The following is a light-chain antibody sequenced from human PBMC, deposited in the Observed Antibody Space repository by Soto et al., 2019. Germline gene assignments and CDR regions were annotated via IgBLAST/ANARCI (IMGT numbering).Light chain of an antibody. CDR2: EVS. CDR1: SSDVGDYNF. J-gene: IGLJ1*01. V-gene: IGLV2-14*01. Sequence: QSVLTQPASVSGSPGQSITISCTGTSSDVGDYNFVSWYQQHPGKAPKLMIYEVSHRPSGVSNRFSGSKSGNTASLTISGLQADDEADYYCNSYTSSNTLYVFGTGTKV. CDR3: NSYTSSNTLYV.